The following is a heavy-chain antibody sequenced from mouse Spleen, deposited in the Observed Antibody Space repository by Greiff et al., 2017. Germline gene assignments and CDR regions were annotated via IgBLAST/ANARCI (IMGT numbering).Heavy chain of an antibody. J-gene: IGHJ3*01. CDR2: IDPETGGT. D-gene: IGHD2-4*01. CDR3: TRGGGLRRSFAY. Sequence: VQLQQSGAELVRPGASVTLSCKASGYTFTDYEMHWVKQTPVHGLEWIGAIDPETGGTAYNQKFKGKAILTADKSSSTAYMELRSLTSEDSAVYYCTRGGGLRRSFAYWGQGTLVTVSA. CDR1: GYTFTDYE. V-gene: IGHV1-15*01.